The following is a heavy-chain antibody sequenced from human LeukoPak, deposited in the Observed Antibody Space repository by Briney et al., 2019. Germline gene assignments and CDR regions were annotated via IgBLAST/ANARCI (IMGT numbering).Heavy chain of an antibody. V-gene: IGHV3-48*04. CDR3: ASGGPCSSTNYYYYCYMDV. D-gene: IGHD2-2*01. CDR2: ISGSSNTI. J-gene: IGHJ6*03. CDR1: GFSFSTYD. Sequence: AGGSVRLSCAASGFSFSTYDMNGVRRAPGEGLEWLSYISGSSNTIYYADSVKVRFTVSRDNANNSLHLQMNSLRTEDTAVYFCASGGPCSSTNYYYYCYMDVWRKGTTVTVSS.